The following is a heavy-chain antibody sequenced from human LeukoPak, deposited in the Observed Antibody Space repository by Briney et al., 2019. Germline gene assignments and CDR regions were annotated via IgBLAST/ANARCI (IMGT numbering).Heavy chain of an antibody. Sequence: PSETLPLTCTVSGGSISSSSYYWGWIRQAPGKGLEWIGSIYYSGSTYYNPSLKSRVTISVDTSKNQFSLKLSSVTAADTAVYYSANGGWMGMVAFDIWGQGTMVTVSS. J-gene: IGHJ3*02. CDR2: IYYSGST. D-gene: IGHD3-10*01. CDR3: ANGGWMGMVAFDI. V-gene: IGHV4-39*07. CDR1: GGSISSSSYY.